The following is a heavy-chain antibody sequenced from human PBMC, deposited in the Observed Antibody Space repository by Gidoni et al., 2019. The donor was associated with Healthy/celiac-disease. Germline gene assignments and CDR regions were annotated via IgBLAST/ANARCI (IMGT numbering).Heavy chain of an antibody. CDR1: GGSISSYY. Sequence: QVQLQESGPGLVKPSETLSLTCTVSGGSISSYYWSWIRQPPGKGLEWIGYIYYRGSTNYNPSLKSRVTISVDTSKNQFSLKLSSVTAADTAVYYCARGSGWYPVPRQYDYWGQGTLVTVSS. J-gene: IGHJ4*02. V-gene: IGHV4-59*01. CDR2: IYYRGST. CDR3: ARGSGWYPVPRQYDY. D-gene: IGHD6-19*01.